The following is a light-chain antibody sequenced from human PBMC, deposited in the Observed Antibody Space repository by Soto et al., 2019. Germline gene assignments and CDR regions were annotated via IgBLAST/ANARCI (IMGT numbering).Light chain of an antibody. V-gene: IGKV1-33*01. J-gene: IGKJ4*01. CDR2: DTS. Sequence: DIQMTQSPSSLSASIGDRVTITCQASQDITNYVNWYQQKPERAPKLLIYDTSILEAGVPSRFSGSGFGTDFTLTISSLQPEDFATYYCQQYDNLLTFGGGTKVDIK. CDR3: QQYDNLLT. CDR1: QDITNY.